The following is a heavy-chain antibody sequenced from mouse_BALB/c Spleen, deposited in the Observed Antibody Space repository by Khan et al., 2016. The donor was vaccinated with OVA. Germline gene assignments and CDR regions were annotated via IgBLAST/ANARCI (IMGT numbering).Heavy chain of an antibody. CDR3: ARDVSRYNYAMDY. CDR1: GYSITSDYA. V-gene: IGHV3-2*02. Sequence: VQLKESGPGLVKPSQSLSLTCTVTGYSITSDYAWNWIRQFPGNKLEWMGYISYSGSTSYNPSLKSRISITRDTSKNQFFLQLNSVTTEDTATYYCARDVSRYNYAMDYWGQGTAVTVSS. CDR2: ISYSGST. J-gene: IGHJ4*01. D-gene: IGHD1-1*01.